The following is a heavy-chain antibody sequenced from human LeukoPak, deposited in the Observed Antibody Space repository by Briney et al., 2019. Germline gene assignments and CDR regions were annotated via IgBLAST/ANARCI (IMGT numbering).Heavy chain of an antibody. CDR1: GFTFSSYA. Sequence: GRSLRLSCAASGFTFSSYALDWVHQAPGKGLEWVAVISKDGNSQNYADSVKGRFTISRDNSKNTLYLQMNSLRPEDTAVYYCAGESFDIWGQGTTVTVSS. CDR3: AGESFDI. V-gene: IGHV3-30*04. J-gene: IGHJ3*02. CDR2: ISKDGNSQ.